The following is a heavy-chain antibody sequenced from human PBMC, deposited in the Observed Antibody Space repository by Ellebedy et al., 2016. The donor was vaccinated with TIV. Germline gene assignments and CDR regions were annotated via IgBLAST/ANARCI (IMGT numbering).Heavy chain of an antibody. Sequence: GESLKISCAASGFSFSTYGMNWVRQAPGKGLEWLSYIPSTSDTKYYADSVKGRFTISRDNPKNSMYLQMDSLRAEDTGVYYCARGLFGSGRYSCDYWGQGTLVIVSS. V-gene: IGHV3-48*04. CDR3: ARGLFGSGRYSCDY. D-gene: IGHD3-10*01. J-gene: IGHJ4*02. CDR2: IPSTSDTK. CDR1: GFSFSTYG.